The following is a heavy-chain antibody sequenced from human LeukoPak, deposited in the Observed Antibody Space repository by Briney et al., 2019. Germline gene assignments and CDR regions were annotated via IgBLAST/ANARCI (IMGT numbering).Heavy chain of an antibody. CDR3: AREYYFYHMDG. V-gene: IGHV3-21*01. J-gene: IGHJ6*03. CDR1: GFTFSSYS. CDR2: ISSSSTYI. Sequence: PGGSLRLSCAASGFTFSSYSMNWVRQAPGKGLEWVSSISSSSTYIYYADSLKGRFTISRDNAKNSLYLQMNSLRAADTAVYYCAREYYFYHMDGWGKGTTVTVSS.